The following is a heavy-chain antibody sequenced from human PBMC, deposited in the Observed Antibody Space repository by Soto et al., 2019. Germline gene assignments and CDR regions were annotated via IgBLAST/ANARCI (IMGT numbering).Heavy chain of an antibody. V-gene: IGHV3-23*01. D-gene: IGHD3-3*01. CDR1: GFTFSSYA. J-gene: IGHJ5*02. Sequence: GGSLRLSCAASGFTFSSYAMSWVRQAPGKGLEWVSAISGSGGSTYYADSVKGRFTISRDNSKNTLYLQMNSLRAEDTAVYYCAKDPYDFWSGYHLENWFDPWGQGTLVTVSS. CDR2: ISGSGGST. CDR3: AKDPYDFWSGYHLENWFDP.